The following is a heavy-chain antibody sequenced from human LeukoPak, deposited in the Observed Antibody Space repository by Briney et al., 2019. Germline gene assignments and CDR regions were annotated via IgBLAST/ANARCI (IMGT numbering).Heavy chain of an antibody. CDR3: AKDSAQGITVAGSRFDY. CDR1: GFTFSSYA. D-gene: IGHD6-19*01. J-gene: IGHJ4*02. CDR2: ISGSAGST. V-gene: IGHV3-23*01. Sequence: GGSLRLSCAASGFTFSSYAMSWVRQAPGKGLGWVSTISGSAGSTYYADSVKGRFTISRDNSKKTLYLQMNSLRAEDTAVYYCAKDSAQGITVAGSRFDYWGQGTLVTVSS.